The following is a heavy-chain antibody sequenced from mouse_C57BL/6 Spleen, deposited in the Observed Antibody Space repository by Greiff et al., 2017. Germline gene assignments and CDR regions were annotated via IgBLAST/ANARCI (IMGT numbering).Heavy chain of an antibody. CDR3: ARPERPYAMDY. Sequence: VQLKESGGCLFNPAGSLNPPCAPPGFPSGSSATFWFRPTPEKRLEWVATISDGGSSTYYPDNVNGRFTISRDNAKNNLYLQMSHLKSEDTAMYYCARPERPYAMDYWGQGDSGTVSS. V-gene: IGHV5-4*01. CDR1: GFPSGSSA. J-gene: IGHJ4*01. CDR2: ISDGGSST.